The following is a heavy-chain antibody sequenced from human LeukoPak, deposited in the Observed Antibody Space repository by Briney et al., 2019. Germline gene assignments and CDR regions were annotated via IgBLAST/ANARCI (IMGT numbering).Heavy chain of an antibody. V-gene: IGHV1-18*01. Sequence: PQASVKVSCKASGYTFTSYGISWVRQAPGQGLEWMGWISAYNGNTNYAQKLQGRVTMTTDTSTSTAYMELRSLRSDDTAVYYCARDRGDGYKGPVWYFDLWGRGTLVTVSS. CDR3: ARDRGDGYKGPVWYFDL. CDR1: GYTFTSYG. CDR2: ISAYNGNT. J-gene: IGHJ2*01. D-gene: IGHD5-24*01.